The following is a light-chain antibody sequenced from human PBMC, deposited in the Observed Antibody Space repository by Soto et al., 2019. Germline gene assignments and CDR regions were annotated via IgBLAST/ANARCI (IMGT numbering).Light chain of an antibody. CDR1: QSISGW. CDR3: QQYDSSWT. J-gene: IGKJ1*01. V-gene: IGKV1-5*01. Sequence: DIQMTQSPSTLSSSVGDRVTITCRASQSISGWLAWYQQKPGKAPKLLSYDASSLESGVPSRFSGSGSGTEFNLTISRLQPDDFATYSCQQYDSSWTVGQGTKVEIK. CDR2: DAS.